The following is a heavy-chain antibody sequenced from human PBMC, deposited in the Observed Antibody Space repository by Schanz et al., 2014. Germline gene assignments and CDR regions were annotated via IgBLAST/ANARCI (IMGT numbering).Heavy chain of an antibody. J-gene: IGHJ4*02. D-gene: IGHD2-15*01. CDR1: RFTFSDYC. V-gene: IGHV3-7*01. CDR3: ARDKGGLIPFDY. CDR2: MNQDGSVK. Sequence: EVQLVESGGGLVQPWGSLRLSCAASRFTFSDYCMSWVRQAPGKGLEWVANMNQDGSVKNYVDSVKGRFTISRDNAKNSLYLQMNSLRAEDTAVYYCARDKGGLIPFDYWGQGTLVAVSS.